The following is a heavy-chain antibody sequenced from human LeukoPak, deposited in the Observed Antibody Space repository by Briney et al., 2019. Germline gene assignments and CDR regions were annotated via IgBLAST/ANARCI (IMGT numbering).Heavy chain of an antibody. D-gene: IGHD3-10*01. CDR1: GFIFSRYW. CDR3: ARGPSVLGAIDN. V-gene: IGHV3-74*01. Sequence: PGGSLRLSCAASGFIFSRYWMHWVRQVPGKELVWVSRINNDGSITNSADSVKGRFTISRANAKDTLYLQMDSLRLEVTAIYYCARGPSVLGAIDNWGQGTLVAVSS. CDR2: INNDGSIT. J-gene: IGHJ4*02.